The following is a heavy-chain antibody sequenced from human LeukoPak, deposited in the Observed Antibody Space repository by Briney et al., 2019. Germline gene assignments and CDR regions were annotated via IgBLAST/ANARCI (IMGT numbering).Heavy chain of an antibody. CDR1: GVSISDGRYY. V-gene: IGHV4-31*03. Sequence: PSGTLSLTCSVSGVSISDGRYYWTWIRQRPGKGLEWIGYKYYSGSAKYDPSLKSRLTISIDTPKNQFSLHLSSVTAADTAMYYCATPYCSSLSCLDVFNIWGQGTMVTVSS. CDR3: ATPYCSSLSCLDVFNI. D-gene: IGHD2-2*01. CDR2: KYYSGSA. J-gene: IGHJ3*02.